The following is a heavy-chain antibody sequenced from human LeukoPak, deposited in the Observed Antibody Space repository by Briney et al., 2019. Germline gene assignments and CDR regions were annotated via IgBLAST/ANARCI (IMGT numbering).Heavy chain of an antibody. J-gene: IGHJ5*02. V-gene: IGHV1-18*04. CDR2: ISNYFGAT. Sequence: ASVTVSFKASVFRFTSFGVSGVGQAPGQGREWMGWISNYFGATHYAEKFEDRVTMTIDTSTAAPYMELRSLRYDDTAIYYCARDSDYSGNGNGDWFDPWGQGTVVTVSS. CDR1: VFRFTSFG. CDR3: ARDSDYSGNGNGDWFDP. D-gene: IGHD4-11*01.